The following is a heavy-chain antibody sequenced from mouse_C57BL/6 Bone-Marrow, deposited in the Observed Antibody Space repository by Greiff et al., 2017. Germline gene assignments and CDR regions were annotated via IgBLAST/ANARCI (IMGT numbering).Heavy chain of an antibody. J-gene: IGHJ2*01. Sequence: QVQLKQPGAELVKPGASVKLSCKASGYTFTSYWMHWVKQRPGQGLEWIGMIHPNSGSTNYNEKFKSKATLTVDKSSSTAYMQLSSLTSEDSAVYYCAESSLLLRYFDYWGQGTTLTVSS. V-gene: IGHV1-64*01. CDR2: IHPNSGST. D-gene: IGHD1-1*01. CDR3: AESSLLLRYFDY. CDR1: GYTFTSYW.